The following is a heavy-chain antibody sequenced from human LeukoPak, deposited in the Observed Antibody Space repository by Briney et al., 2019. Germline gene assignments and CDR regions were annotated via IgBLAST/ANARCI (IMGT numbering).Heavy chain of an antibody. Sequence: ASVKVSCKASGYTFTNYAMNWVRQAPGQGLEWMGWINTNTGNPTYAQGFTGRFVFSLDTSVSTAYLQISSLKTDDTAVYFCARTSSGWSSWGEYCYYYMDVWGKGTTVTVSS. J-gene: IGHJ6*03. CDR2: INTNTGNP. CDR1: GYTFTNYA. CDR3: ARTSSGWSSWGEYCYYYMDV. D-gene: IGHD6-19*01. V-gene: IGHV7-4-1*02.